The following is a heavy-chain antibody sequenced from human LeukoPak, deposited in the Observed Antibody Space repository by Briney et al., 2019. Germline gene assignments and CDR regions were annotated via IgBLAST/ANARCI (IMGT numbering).Heavy chain of an antibody. CDR2: INHSGYNA. CDR3: AKDARITMVRGVIIDY. V-gene: IGHV3-23*01. Sequence: GGSLRLSCVASGFTFSGYSMIWVRQTPGKGLEWVSEINHSGYNAFYPDSVKGRFTISRDNSKNTLYLQMNSLRAEDTAVYYCAKDARITMVRGVIIDYWGQGTLVTVSS. D-gene: IGHD3-10*01. J-gene: IGHJ4*02. CDR1: GFTFSGYS.